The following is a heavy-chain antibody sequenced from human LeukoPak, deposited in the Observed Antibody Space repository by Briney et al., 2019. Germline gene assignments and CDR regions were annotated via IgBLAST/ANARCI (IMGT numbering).Heavy chain of an antibody. CDR2: ISSSGSTI. CDR3: AREELGGLYYVDV. V-gene: IGHV3-48*03. D-gene: IGHD7-27*01. Sequence: PGGSLRLSCAASGFTFSSYEMNWVRQAPGKGLEWVSYISSSGSTIYYADSVKGRFTISRDNAKNSLYLQMNSLRAEDTAVYYCAREELGGLYYVDVWGKGTTVTVSS. J-gene: IGHJ6*03. CDR1: GFTFSSYE.